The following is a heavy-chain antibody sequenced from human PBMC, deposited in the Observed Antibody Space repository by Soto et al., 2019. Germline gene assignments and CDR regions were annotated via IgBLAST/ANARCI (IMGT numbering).Heavy chain of an antibody. V-gene: IGHV3-23*01. CDR1: GFAFAHSA. CDR3: AKPEEVVRGFDF. J-gene: IGHJ4*02. CDR2: ISGTGGAA. D-gene: IGHD3-10*01. Sequence: GGSLRLSCAASGFAFAHSAMSWVRQAPGKGLEWVAAISGTGGAAYYADSVKGRFTISRDNSRNTLFLQMNSPRVDDTAIYHCAKPEEVVRGFDFWGLGTLVTVSS.